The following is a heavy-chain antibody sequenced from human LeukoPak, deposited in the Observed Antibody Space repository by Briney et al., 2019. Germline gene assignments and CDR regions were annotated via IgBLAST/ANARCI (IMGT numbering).Heavy chain of an antibody. D-gene: IGHD3-22*01. CDR3: ARQKSYYDSSGYWFGY. J-gene: IGHJ4*02. V-gene: IGHV4-34*01. CDR1: GGSFSGYY. Sequence: SETLSLTCAVYGGSFSGYYWSWIRQPPGKGLEWIGEINHSGSTNYNPSLKSRVTISVDTSKNQFSLKLSSVTAADTAVYYCARQKSYYDSSGYWFGYWGQGTLVTVSS. CDR2: INHSGST.